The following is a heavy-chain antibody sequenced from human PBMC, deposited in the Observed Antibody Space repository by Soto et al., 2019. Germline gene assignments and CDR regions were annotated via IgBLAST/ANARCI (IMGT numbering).Heavy chain of an antibody. CDR2: IYHSGNT. CDR3: ARRWGEGRVDY. CDR1: GGSISSSNW. J-gene: IGHJ4*02. D-gene: IGHD3-16*01. V-gene: IGHV4-4*02. Sequence: QVQLQESGPGLVKPSGTLSLTCAVSGGSISSSNWWSWVRQPPGKGLEWIGEIYHSGNTNYNPSPQRRAHMAGDKSRNQFSLKLSSVTAADTAVYYCARRWGEGRVDYWGQGTLVTVSS.